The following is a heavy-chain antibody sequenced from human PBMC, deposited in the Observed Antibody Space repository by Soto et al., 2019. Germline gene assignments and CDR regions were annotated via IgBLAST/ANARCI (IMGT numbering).Heavy chain of an antibody. CDR1: GYTFTSYY. Sequence: ASVKVSCKASGYTFTSYYMYWVRQAPGQGLEWMGIINPSGGSTSYAQKFQGRVTMTRDTSTSTVYMELSSLRSEDTAVYYCARDRTILEWLPDYYYYYMDVWGKGTTVTVSS. D-gene: IGHD3-3*01. CDR2: INPSGGST. J-gene: IGHJ6*03. CDR3: ARDRTILEWLPDYYYYYMDV. V-gene: IGHV1-46*03.